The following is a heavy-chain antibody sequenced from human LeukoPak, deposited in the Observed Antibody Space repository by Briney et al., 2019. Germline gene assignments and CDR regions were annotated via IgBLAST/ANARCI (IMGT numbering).Heavy chain of an antibody. V-gene: IGHV3-30-3*02. CDR3: AKEVSYYYGMDV. CDR2: ISYDGSNK. J-gene: IGHJ6*02. Sequence: PGGSLRLSCAASGFTFSSYAMHWVRQAPGKGLEWVAVISYDGSNKYYADSVKGRFTISRDNSKNTLHLQMNSLRAEDTAVYYCAKEVSYYYGMDVWGQGTTVTVSS. D-gene: IGHD2-8*01. CDR1: GFTFSSYA.